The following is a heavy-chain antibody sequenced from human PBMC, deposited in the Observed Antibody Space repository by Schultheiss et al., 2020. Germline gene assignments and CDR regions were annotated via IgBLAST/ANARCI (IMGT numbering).Heavy chain of an antibody. V-gene: IGHV4-59*12. CDR1: GGSISIYY. J-gene: IGHJ5*02. Sequence: SETLSLTCTVSGGSISIYYWSWIRQPPGKGLEWIGYIYYSGSTNYNPSLKSRVTISVDTSKNQFSLKLSSVTAADTAVYYCARVEEREVRGNWFDPWGQGTLVTVSA. CDR3: ARVEEREVRGNWFDP. CDR2: IYYSGST. D-gene: IGHD3-10*01.